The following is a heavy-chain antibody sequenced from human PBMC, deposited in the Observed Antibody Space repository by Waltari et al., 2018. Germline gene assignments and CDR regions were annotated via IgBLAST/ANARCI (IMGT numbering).Heavy chain of an antibody. Sequence: QLQLQESGPGLVKPSETLSLTCTVSGGSIRSTSYYWAWIRQPPGKGLEYIGSIFHSGTIQYNPSLKGRVTISVDTSKNQFSLNVNSVTAADTAVYYCARDGTYVSGAPGGLWGQGTLVTVSS. J-gene: IGHJ4*02. CDR3: ARDGTYVSGAPGGL. CDR2: IFHSGTI. CDR1: GGSIRSTSYY. V-gene: IGHV4-39*07. D-gene: IGHD3-10*01.